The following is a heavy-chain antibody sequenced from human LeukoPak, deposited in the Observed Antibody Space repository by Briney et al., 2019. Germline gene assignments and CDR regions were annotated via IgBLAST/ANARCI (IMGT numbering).Heavy chain of an antibody. V-gene: IGHV1-46*01. CDR2: INPSGGST. CDR3: AREESSSGWNGGDWFDP. J-gene: IGHJ5*02. Sequence: ASVNVSCTASGYTFTSYYMHWMRQAPGQGLEWMGIINPSGGSTSYAQKFQGRVTMTRDTSTSTVYMELSSLRSEDTAVYYCAREESSSGWNGGDWFDPWGQGTLVTVSS. D-gene: IGHD6-19*01. CDR1: GYTFTSYY.